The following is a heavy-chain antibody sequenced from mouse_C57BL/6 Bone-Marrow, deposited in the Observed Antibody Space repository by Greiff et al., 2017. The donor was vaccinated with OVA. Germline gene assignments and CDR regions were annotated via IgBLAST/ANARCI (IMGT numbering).Heavy chain of an antibody. CDR3: ARGPMVTTWYFDV. D-gene: IGHD2-2*01. CDR1: GFTFSDYY. J-gene: IGHJ1*03. CDR2: INYDGSST. Sequence: EVQLVESEGGLVQPGSSMKLSCTASGFTFSDYYMAWVRQVPEKGLEWVANINYDGSSTYYLDSLKSRFIISRDNAKNILYLQMSSLKSEDTATYYCARGPMVTTWYFDVWGTGTTVTVSS. V-gene: IGHV5-16*01.